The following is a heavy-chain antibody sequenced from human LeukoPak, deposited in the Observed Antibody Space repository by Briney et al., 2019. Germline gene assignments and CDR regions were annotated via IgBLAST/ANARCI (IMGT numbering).Heavy chain of an antibody. V-gene: IGHV3-23*01. CDR2: ISGSGGST. Sequence: GGSLRLSCAASGFTFSSYAMSWVRQAPGKGLEWVSAISGSGGSTYYADSAKGRFTISRDNSKNTLYLQMNSLRAEDTAVYYCARPNLYYGITMIDNWFDPWGQGTLVTVSS. CDR3: ARPNLYYGITMIDNWFDP. D-gene: IGHD3-22*01. CDR1: GFTFSSYA. J-gene: IGHJ5*02.